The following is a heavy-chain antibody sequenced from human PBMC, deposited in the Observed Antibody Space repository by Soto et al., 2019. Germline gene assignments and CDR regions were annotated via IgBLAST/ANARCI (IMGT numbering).Heavy chain of an antibody. CDR3: VRPLPSGRNYGLDV. D-gene: IGHD3-10*01. CDR1: GLTVSNAY. V-gene: IGHV3-53*01. J-gene: IGHJ6*02. Sequence: EVQLVESGGGLIQPGGSLRLSCAASGLTVSNAYMAWVRQAPGMGLEWVSVIYDNGTTYYADSVKGRFTISRDTSTNTLSHQMDSLRAEDRAVYYCVRPLPSGRNYGLDVWGQGTTVTVSS. CDR2: IYDNGTT.